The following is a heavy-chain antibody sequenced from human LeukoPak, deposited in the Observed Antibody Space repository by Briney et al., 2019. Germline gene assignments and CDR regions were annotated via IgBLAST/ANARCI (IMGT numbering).Heavy chain of an antibody. CDR3: ARDQYRYSSGCIDY. V-gene: IGHV3-7*01. D-gene: IGHD6-19*01. CDR1: GGSISSYY. Sequence: PSETLSLTCTVSGGSISSYYWSWVRQAPGKGLEWVANINQDGSEKYYVDSVKGRFTISRDNSKNTLYLQMNSLRAEDTAVYYCARDQYRYSSGCIDYWGQGTLVTVSS. J-gene: IGHJ4*02. CDR2: INQDGSEK.